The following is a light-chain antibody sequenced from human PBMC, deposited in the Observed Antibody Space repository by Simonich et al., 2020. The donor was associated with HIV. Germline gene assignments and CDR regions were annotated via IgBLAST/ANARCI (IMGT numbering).Light chain of an antibody. Sequence: DIQMTQSPSTLSASVGDRVTITCRASQSISSWLAWYQQKPGKAPKLLIYKASSLESGVPSRFSGSGSGPEFTLTISSLQPEDFATYYCQQFNSYPQFTFGPGTKVDIK. J-gene: IGKJ3*01. CDR2: KAS. V-gene: IGKV1-5*03. CDR3: QQFNSYPQFT. CDR1: QSISSW.